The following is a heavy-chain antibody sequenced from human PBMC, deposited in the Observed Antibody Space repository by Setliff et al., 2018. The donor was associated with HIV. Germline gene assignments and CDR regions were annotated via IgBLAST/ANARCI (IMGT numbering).Heavy chain of an antibody. CDR1: GGSLTNHY. J-gene: IGHJ6*02. CDR2: ITDTGHT. CDR3: ARAPSCIGGNCILYYYYYSGLDA. D-gene: IGHD2-15*01. V-gene: IGHV4-34*01. Sequence: ETPSLTCTVYGGSLTNHYWTWIRQPPGRGLEWIGEITDTGHTNYNSSLQSRATISLDTPRKQFSLKLTSVTASDAAVYYCARAPSCIGGNCILYYYYYSGLDAWGQGTTVTVSS.